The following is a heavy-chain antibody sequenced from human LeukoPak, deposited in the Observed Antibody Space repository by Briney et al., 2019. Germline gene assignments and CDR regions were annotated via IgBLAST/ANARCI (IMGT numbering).Heavy chain of an antibody. V-gene: IGHV1-3*01. J-gene: IGHJ4*02. Sequence: GASVKVSCKASGYTFTSYAMHWVRQAPGQRLEWMGWINAGNGNTKYSQKFQGRVTMTRNTSISTAYMELSSLRSEDTAVYYCARASSGSYGEYWGQGTLVTVSS. CDR3: ARASSGSYGEY. CDR2: INAGNGNT. CDR1: GYTFTSYA. D-gene: IGHD1-26*01.